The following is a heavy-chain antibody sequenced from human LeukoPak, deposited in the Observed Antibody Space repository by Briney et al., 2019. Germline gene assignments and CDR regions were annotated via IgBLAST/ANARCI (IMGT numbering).Heavy chain of an antibody. CDR3: AKEGYCSSTSCHFDY. V-gene: IGHV3-30*02. D-gene: IGHD2-2*01. CDR2: IRYDGSNK. J-gene: IGHJ4*02. Sequence: GGSLRLSCEASGFTFSSYGMHWVRQAPGKGLEWVAFIRYDGSNKYYADSVKGRFTISRDNSKNTLYLQMNSLRAEDTAVYYCAKEGYCSSTSCHFDYWGQGTLVTVSS. CDR1: GFTFSSYG.